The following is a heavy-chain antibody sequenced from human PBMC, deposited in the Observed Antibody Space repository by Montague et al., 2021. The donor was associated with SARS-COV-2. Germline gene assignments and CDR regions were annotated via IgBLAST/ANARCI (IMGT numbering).Heavy chain of an antibody. CDR1: GGSFSGHY. J-gene: IGHJ6*03. CDR3: ARGRIEVSMIVVVLTGASYYMDV. V-gene: IGHV4-34*01. Sequence: SETLSLTCAVYGGSFSGHYWSWIRQPPGKGLEWIGEINHSGSTNYNPSLKSRVTISVDTSKNQFSLKLPSVTAADTAVYYCARGRIEVSMIVVVLTGASYYMDVWGKGTTVTVSS. CDR2: INHSGST. D-gene: IGHD3-22*01.